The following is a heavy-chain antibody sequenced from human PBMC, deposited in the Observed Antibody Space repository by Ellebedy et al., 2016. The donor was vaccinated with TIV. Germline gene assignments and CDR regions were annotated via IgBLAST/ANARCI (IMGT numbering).Heavy chain of an antibody. Sequence: GESLKISXAASGFSFSSYAMHWVRQAPGKGLEWVAVTSSDGSNKYYGDSVKGRFTISRDNSKNTLYLQMNSLRAEDTAVYYCAKERYSSAEDDYWGQGTLVTVSS. CDR3: AKERYSSAEDDY. V-gene: IGHV3-30-3*01. J-gene: IGHJ4*02. CDR2: TSSDGSNK. D-gene: IGHD6-19*01. CDR1: GFSFSSYA.